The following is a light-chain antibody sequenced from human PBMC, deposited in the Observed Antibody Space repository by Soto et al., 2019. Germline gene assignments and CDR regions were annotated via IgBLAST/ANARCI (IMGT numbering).Light chain of an antibody. Sequence: VLTQFPATLSLSPGDRATLSCRASQNIGNYLAWYQQKPGQAPRLLIYDTFNRAPGVPPRFSGSGSGTCFTLTISSLEPEDFAVYYWQQRGDWPPFTFGPGTTGDIK. CDR2: DTF. J-gene: IGKJ3*01. CDR1: QNIGNY. CDR3: QQRGDWPPFT. V-gene: IGKV3-11*01.